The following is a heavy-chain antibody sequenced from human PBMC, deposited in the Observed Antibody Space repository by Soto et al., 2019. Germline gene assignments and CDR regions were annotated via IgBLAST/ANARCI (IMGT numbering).Heavy chain of an antibody. J-gene: IGHJ5*02. D-gene: IGHD6-6*01. CDR1: GFTFSSYS. CDR2: ISSSSSYI. V-gene: IGHV3-21*01. CDR3: ARVRLKGGIAARNWFDP. Sequence: EVQLVESGGGLVKPGGSLRLSCAASGFTFSSYSMNWVRQAPGKGLEWVSSISSSSSYIYYADSVKGRFTISRDNAKNSLYLQMNSLRAEDTAVYYCARVRLKGGIAARNWFDPWGQGTLVTVSS.